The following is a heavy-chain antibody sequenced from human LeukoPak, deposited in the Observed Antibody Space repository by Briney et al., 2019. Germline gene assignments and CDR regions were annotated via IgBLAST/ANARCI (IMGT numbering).Heavy chain of an antibody. D-gene: IGHD5-12*01. Sequence: GVSLRLSCAASGFTFSSYGMHWVRQAPGKGLVWVSVIRSDGSITTYADSVKGRFTISRDTAKNTLYLQMNSLRAEDTAVYYCARDGKSGNFDNWGQGTLVTVSS. V-gene: IGHV3-74*01. J-gene: IGHJ4*02. CDR1: GFTFSSYG. CDR3: ARDGKSGNFDN. CDR2: IRSDGSIT.